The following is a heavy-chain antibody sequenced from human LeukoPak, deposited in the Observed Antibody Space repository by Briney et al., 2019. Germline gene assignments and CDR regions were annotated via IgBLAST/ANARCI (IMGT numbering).Heavy chain of an antibody. Sequence: GGSLRLSCAASGFTFNIYAMSWVRLAPGKGLQWVASICGSAGCTYYADSVKGRFTISRDNSKNTLYLQMNSLGAEDTAIYHCARDRPNYHESNGHYYNRDGDHWGQGTLVTVSS. CDR2: ICGSAGCT. D-gene: IGHD3-22*01. V-gene: IGHV3-23*01. CDR1: GFTFNIYA. J-gene: IGHJ5*02. CDR3: ARDRPNYHESNGHYYNRDGDH.